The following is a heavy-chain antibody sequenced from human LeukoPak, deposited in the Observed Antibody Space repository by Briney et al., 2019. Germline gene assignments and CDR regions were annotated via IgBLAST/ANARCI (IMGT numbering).Heavy chain of an antibody. Sequence: SETLSLTCTVSGGSISSYYWSWIRQPAGKGLEWIGRIYTSGSTNYNPSLKSRVTMSVDTSKNQFSLKLSSVTAADTAVYYCAREARDIVVGYWYFDLWGRGTLVTVSS. CDR2: IYTSGST. CDR3: AREARDIVVGYWYFDL. CDR1: GGSISSYY. D-gene: IGHD2-2*01. J-gene: IGHJ2*01. V-gene: IGHV4-4*07.